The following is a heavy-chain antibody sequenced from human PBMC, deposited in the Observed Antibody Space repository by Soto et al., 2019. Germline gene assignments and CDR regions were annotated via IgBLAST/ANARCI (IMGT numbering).Heavy chain of an antibody. CDR3: AKDKDAPDETYDMGFFDY. CDR1: GFTFSSYA. Sequence: GGSLRLSCAASGFTFSSYAMSWVRQAPGKGLEWVSAISGSGGSTYYADSVKGRFTISRDNSKNTLYLQMNSLRAEDTAVYYCAKDKDAPDETYDMGFFDYWGQGTLVTVSS. CDR2: ISGSGGST. J-gene: IGHJ4*02. D-gene: IGHD3-22*01. V-gene: IGHV3-23*01.